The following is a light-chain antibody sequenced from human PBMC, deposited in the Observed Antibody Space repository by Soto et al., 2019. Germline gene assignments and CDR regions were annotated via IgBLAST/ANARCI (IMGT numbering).Light chain of an antibody. V-gene: IGLV3-21*02. CDR3: HLWDNTSDQPV. Sequence: SYELTQPPSVSVTPGQTARIPCGGNDIGTKSAHWYQQKPDQSPVLVVYDDSDRPSGIPERFSGSNSGNAATLTISRVEAGDEADYYCHLWDNTSDQPVFGGGTKLTVL. CDR1: DIGTKS. CDR2: DDS. J-gene: IGLJ2*01.